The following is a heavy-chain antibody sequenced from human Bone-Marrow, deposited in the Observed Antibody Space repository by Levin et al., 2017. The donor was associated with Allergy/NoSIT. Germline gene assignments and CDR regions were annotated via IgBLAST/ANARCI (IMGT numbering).Heavy chain of an antibody. J-gene: IGHJ5*02. V-gene: IGHV3-30-3*01. CDR3: AREFSPNYDSGSNWANNRFDP. Sequence: LSLTCAASGFTFNHYAMHWVRQAPGKGLEWVAVISFDGNNNYYTDSVKGRFTISRDNSKNTLYLQMNSLRAEDTAVYNCAREFSPNYDSGSNWANNRFDPWGLGTLVTVSS. CDR2: ISFDGNNN. CDR1: GFTFNHYA. D-gene: IGHD3-10*01.